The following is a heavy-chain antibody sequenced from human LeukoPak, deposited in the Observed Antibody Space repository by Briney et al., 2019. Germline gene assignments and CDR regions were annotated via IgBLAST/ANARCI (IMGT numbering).Heavy chain of an antibody. J-gene: IGHJ6*02. CDR2: IHTSGST. CDR3: ARAVPEYGDYAYYCYYGMDV. D-gene: IGHD4-17*01. CDR1: GCSISSYY. V-gene: IGHV4-4*07. Sequence: SETLSLAFTVSGCSISSYYWSWIRQPAGKGLEWIGRIHTSGSTNYNPSLKSRVTMSVDTSKNQFSLKLSSVAAADTAVYYCARAVPEYGDYAYYCYYGMDVWGQGTTVTVSS.